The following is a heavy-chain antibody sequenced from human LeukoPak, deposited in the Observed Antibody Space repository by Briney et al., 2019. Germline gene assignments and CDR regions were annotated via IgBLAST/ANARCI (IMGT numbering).Heavy chain of an antibody. CDR1: GGSISSSSYY. V-gene: IGHV4-39*07. D-gene: IGHD3-9*01. Sequence: PSETLSLTCTVSGGSISSSSYYWDWIRQPPGKGLEWIGSIYYSGSTYYNPSLKSRVTISVDTSKNQFSLKLSSVTAADTAVYYCARGGYDILTGCSSFDYWGQGTLVTVSS. CDR3: ARGGYDILTGCSSFDY. CDR2: IYYSGST. J-gene: IGHJ4*02.